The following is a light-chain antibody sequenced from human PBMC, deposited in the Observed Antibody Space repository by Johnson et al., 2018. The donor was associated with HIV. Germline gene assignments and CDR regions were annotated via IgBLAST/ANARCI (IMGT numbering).Light chain of an antibody. CDR1: IANIGNNY. V-gene: IGLV1-51*02. CDR3: GTWDSSLSAGGGNYV. CDR2: EHN. Sequence: QSVLTQPPSVSAAPGQKVTISCSGGIANIGNNYVSWYQQLPGTAPKLLIYEHNKRPSGISDRFSASKSGTSATLGITGLQTGDEADYFCGTWDSSLSAGGGNYVFGTGTKVTVL. J-gene: IGLJ1*01.